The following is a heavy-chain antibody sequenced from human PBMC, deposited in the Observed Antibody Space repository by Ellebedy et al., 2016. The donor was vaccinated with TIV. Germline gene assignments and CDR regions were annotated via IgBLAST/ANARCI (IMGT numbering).Heavy chain of an antibody. Sequence: PGGSLRLSCVASGFSSSSYALSWVRQAPGKGLEWVSGIVGSGATKYADSVKGRFSISRDNSKSTVDLQMNSLRADDTAIYYCAKDRIFGDGYWVFDQWGQGTLVTVSS. D-gene: IGHD5-18*01. CDR3: AKDRIFGDGYWVFDQ. CDR1: GFSSSSYA. V-gene: IGHV3-23*01. J-gene: IGHJ4*02. CDR2: IVGSGATK.